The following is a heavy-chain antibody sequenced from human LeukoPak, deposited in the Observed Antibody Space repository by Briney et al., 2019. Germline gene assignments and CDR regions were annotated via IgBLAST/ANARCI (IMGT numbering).Heavy chain of an antibody. CDR2: FDPEDGET. D-gene: IGHD6-6*01. Sequence: ASVKVSCKVSGYTLTELSMHWVRQAPGKGLEWMGGFDPEDGETIYAQKFQGRVTMTEDTSTDTAYMELSSLRSEDTAVYYCAGATLTYSSSHYYYYYMDAWGKGTTVTVSS. CDR3: AGATLTYSSSHYYYYYMDA. CDR1: GYTLTELS. V-gene: IGHV1-24*01. J-gene: IGHJ6*03.